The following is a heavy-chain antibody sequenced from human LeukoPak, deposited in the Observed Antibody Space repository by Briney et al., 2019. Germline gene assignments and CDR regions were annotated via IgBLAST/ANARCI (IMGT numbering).Heavy chain of an antibody. CDR2: ISSSSSYI. D-gene: IGHD6-19*01. CDR3: ARDISSGWYQRSDEFDY. V-gene: IGHV3-21*01. Sequence: PGGSLRLSCAASGFTFSSHSMNWVRQAPGKGLEWVSSISSSSSYIYYADSVKGRFTISRDNARNSLYLQMNSLRAEDTAVYYCARDISSGWYQRSDEFDYWGQGTLVTVSS. J-gene: IGHJ4*02. CDR1: GFTFSSHS.